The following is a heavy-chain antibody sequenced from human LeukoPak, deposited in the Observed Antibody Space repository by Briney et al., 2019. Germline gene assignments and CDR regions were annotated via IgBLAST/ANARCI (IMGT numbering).Heavy chain of an antibody. CDR1: GGSFSGYY. D-gene: IGHD3-10*02. CDR2: INHSGST. CDR3: ASVRPYYYYMDV. J-gene: IGHJ6*03. V-gene: IGHV4-34*01. Sequence: SETLSLTCAVYGGSFSGYYWSRIRQPPGKGLEWIGEINHSGSTNYSPSLKSRVTISVDTSKNQFSLKLSSVTAADTAVYYCASVRPYYYYMDVWGKGTTVTVSS.